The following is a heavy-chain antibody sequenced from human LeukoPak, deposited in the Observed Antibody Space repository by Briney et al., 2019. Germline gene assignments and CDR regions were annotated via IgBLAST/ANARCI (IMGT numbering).Heavy chain of an antibody. D-gene: IGHD1-26*01. J-gene: IGHJ6*03. CDR1: GFTLGSYS. V-gene: IGHV3-48*04. CDR3: ARSGSYYYYYMDV. Sequence: PGGSLRLSCAASGFTLGSYSMNWVRQAPGKGLEWVSYISSSGSTIYYADCVKGRFTISRDNAKNSLYLQMNSLRAEDTAVYYCARSGSYYYYYMDVWGKGTTVTVSS. CDR2: ISSSGSTI.